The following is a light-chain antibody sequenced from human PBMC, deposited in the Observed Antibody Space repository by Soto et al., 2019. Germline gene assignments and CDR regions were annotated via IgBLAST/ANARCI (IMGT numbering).Light chain of an antibody. Sequence: ETVMTQSPATLSVSPGERATLSCRASQSVSSDLAWYQQRPGQAPRVLIYGASSRATGIPDRFSGSGSGTDFTLTISRLEPEDFAVYYCQQYGGSPRTFGQGTKVDIK. J-gene: IGKJ1*01. CDR1: QSVSSD. CDR3: QQYGGSPRT. V-gene: IGKV3-20*01. CDR2: GAS.